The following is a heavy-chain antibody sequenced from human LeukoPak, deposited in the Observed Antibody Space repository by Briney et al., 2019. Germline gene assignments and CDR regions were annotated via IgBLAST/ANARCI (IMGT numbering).Heavy chain of an antibody. CDR1: GYSISSGYY. CDR2: IYHSGST. Sequence: PSETLSLTCTVSGYSISSGYYWGWIRQPPGKGLEWIGSIYHSGSTYYNPSLKSRVTISVDTSKNQFSLKLSSVTAADTAVYYCASITMVRGAPNWFDPWGQGTLVTVSS. CDR3: ASITMVRGAPNWFDP. V-gene: IGHV4-38-2*02. D-gene: IGHD3-10*01. J-gene: IGHJ5*02.